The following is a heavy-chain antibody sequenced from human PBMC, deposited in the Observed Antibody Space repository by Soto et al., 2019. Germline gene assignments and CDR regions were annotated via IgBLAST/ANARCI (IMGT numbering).Heavy chain of an antibody. Sequence: ASVKVSCKASGYTFTSYGISWVRQAPGQGLEWMGWISAYNGNTNYAQKLQGRVTMTTDTSTSTAYMELRSLRSDDTAVYYCARDGGLQWELLSFDYCGQGPLVTVYS. CDR1: GYTFTSYG. J-gene: IGHJ4*02. CDR2: ISAYNGNT. CDR3: ARDGGLQWELLSFDY. V-gene: IGHV1-18*04. D-gene: IGHD1-26*01.